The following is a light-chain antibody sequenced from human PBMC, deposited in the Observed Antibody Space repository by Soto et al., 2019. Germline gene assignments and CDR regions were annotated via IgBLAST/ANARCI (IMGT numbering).Light chain of an antibody. J-gene: IGKJ2*01. V-gene: IGKV3-15*01. CDR2: GAS. CDR3: QQYNNWPDMYT. CDR1: QSVSRN. Sequence: EIVMTQSPATLSVSPGERANLSCRASQSVSRNLAWYQQKPGQAPRLLIYGASTSATGIPARFSGSGSGTEFTLTISSLQSEDFAVYYCQQYNNWPDMYTFGEGTKLEIK.